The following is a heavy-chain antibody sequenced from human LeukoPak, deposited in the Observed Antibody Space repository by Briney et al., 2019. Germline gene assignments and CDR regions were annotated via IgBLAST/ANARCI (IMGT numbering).Heavy chain of an antibody. CDR1: GGSISSGDYY. J-gene: IGHJ3*02. CDR3: ARVARGIVVVPAAIDNAFDI. D-gene: IGHD2-2*01. V-gene: IGHV4-30-4*01. CDR2: IYYSGST. Sequence: PSETLSLTCTVSGGSISSGDYYWSWIRQPPGKGLEWIGYIYYSGSTYYNPSLKSRVTISVDTSKNQFSLKLSSVTAADTAVYYCARVARGIVVVPAAIDNAFDIWGQGTMVTVSS.